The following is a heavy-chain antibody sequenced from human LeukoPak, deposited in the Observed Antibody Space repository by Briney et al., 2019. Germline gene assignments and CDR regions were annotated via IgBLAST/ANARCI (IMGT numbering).Heavy chain of an antibody. CDR2: INSDGSST. CDR1: GFTFSNYW. D-gene: IGHD5-12*01. V-gene: IGHV3-74*01. CDR3: VRDLAATSF. Sequence: PGGSLRLSCAASGFTFSNYWMHWVRQAPGKGLVWVSRINSDGSSTTYADSVRGRFTISRDNAKNTLWLQMNSLRAEDTAVYYCVRDLAATSFWGQGTMVTVSS. J-gene: IGHJ3*01.